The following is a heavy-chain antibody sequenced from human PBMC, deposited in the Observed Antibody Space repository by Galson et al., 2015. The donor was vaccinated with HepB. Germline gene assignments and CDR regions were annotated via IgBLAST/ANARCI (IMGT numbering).Heavy chain of an antibody. Sequence: SLRLSCAASGFTFSSYWMNWVRQAPGKGLEWVAAIKQDGSEKYYVDSVKGRFTISRDNAKNSLDLQMNSLRADDTAVYYCARGDGSCWYSYWGQGILVTVSS. D-gene: IGHD6-13*01. V-gene: IGHV3-7*03. J-gene: IGHJ4*02. CDR1: GFTFSSYW. CDR2: IKQDGSEK. CDR3: ARGDGSCWYSY.